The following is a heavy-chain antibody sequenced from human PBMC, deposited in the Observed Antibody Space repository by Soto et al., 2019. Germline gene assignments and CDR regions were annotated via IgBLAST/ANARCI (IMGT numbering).Heavy chain of an antibody. CDR2: ISAYNGNR. CDR1: GYTFISYG. D-gene: IGHD2-21*02. CDR3: ARDKGAYCGGDCYSTWFDS. J-gene: IGHJ5*01. Sequence: ASVKVSCKASGYTFISYGISWVRQAPGQGLEWMGWISAYNGNRNYAQKLQGRVTMTTDTSTSTAYIELRSLRSDDTAVYYCARDKGAYCGGDCYSTWFDSWGQGTLVTVSS. V-gene: IGHV1-18*01.